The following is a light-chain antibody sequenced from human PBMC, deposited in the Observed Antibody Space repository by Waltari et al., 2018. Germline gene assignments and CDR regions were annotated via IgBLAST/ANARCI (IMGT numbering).Light chain of an antibody. V-gene: IGKV3-20*01. CDR1: QSVTRA. Sequence: EIVLMQTPAPLSLSTRDSDTLSCRTSQSVTRALAWYQQKPGQAPRLLIYGASNRATGIPDRFSGSGSGTDFSLTISSLEPEDFAVYYCQHYLRLPVTFGQGTKVEVK. J-gene: IGKJ1*01. CDR2: GAS. CDR3: QHYLRLPVT.